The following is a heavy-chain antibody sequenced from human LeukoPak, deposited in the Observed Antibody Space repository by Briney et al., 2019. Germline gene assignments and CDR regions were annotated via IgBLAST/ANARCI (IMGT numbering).Heavy chain of an antibody. CDR3: TRDEDSVDAFDI. CDR1: RGSITSTDDY. CDR2: IYHTGKT. Sequence: SETLSLTCTVSRGSITSTDDYWAWIRQPPGKALAWLGSIYHTGKTFYSPSLKSRVTISIDRSENQFSLKLNSVTAADTAIYYCTRDEDSVDAFDIWGQGTMVTVSS. V-gene: IGHV4-39*07. J-gene: IGHJ3*02.